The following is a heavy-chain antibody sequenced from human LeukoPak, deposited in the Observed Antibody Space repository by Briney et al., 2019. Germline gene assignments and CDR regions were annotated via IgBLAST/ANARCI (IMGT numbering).Heavy chain of an antibody. D-gene: IGHD5-18*01. CDR3: ARGFGSYGYITGWFDP. Sequence: SETLSLTCAVYGGSFSGYYWSWIRQPPGKGLEWIGEINHSGSTNYNPSLKSRVTISVDTSKNQFSLKLSSVTAADTAVYYCARGFGSYGYITGWFDPWGQGTLVTVSS. CDR1: GGSFSGYY. CDR2: INHSGST. V-gene: IGHV4-34*01. J-gene: IGHJ5*02.